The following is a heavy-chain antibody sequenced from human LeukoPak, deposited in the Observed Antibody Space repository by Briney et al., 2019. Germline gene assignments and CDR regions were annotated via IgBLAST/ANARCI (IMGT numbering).Heavy chain of an antibody. Sequence: SETLSLTCTISGASIDSYYWSWIRQPPGKGLEWIGYIYYSGTTNYNPSLKRRVTISVDTSKNQFSLKLSSVTAADTAVYYCARDLNSGTVTPTGGWGQGTLVTVSS. CDR2: IYYSGTT. J-gene: IGHJ4*02. V-gene: IGHV4-59*01. CDR3: ARDLNSGTVTPTGG. D-gene: IGHD4-17*01. CDR1: GASIDSYY.